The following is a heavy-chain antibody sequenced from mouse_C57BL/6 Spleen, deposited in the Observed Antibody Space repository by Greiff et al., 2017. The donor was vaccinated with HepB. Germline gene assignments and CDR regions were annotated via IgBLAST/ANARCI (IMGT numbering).Heavy chain of an antibody. V-gene: IGHV5-9*01. CDR3: ARDYYGSSYFDY. Sequence: EVMLVESGGGLVKPGGSLKLSCAASGFTFSSYTMSWVRQTPEKRLEWVATISGGGGNTYYPDSVKGRFTISRDNAKNTLYLQMSRLRSEDTALYYCARDYYGSSYFDYWGQGTTLTVSS. D-gene: IGHD1-1*01. J-gene: IGHJ2*01. CDR2: ISGGGGNT. CDR1: GFTFSSYT.